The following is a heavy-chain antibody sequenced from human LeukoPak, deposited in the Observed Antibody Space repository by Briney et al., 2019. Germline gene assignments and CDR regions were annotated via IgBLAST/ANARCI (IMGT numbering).Heavy chain of an antibody. D-gene: IGHD3-10*01. CDR2: MNPNSGNT. CDR3: AARITMVQGVIIRNWFDP. Sequence: ASVKVSCKASGGTFSSYAISWVRQATGQGLEWMGWMNPNSGNTGYAQKFQGRVTMTRNTSISTAYMELSSLRSEDTAVYYCAARITMVQGVIIRNWFDPWGQGTLVTVSS. CDR1: GGTFSSYA. V-gene: IGHV1-8*02. J-gene: IGHJ5*02.